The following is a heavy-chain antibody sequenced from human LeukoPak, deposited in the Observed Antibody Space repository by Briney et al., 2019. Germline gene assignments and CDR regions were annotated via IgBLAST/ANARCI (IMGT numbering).Heavy chain of an antibody. CDR1: GYSFTTYW. D-gene: IGHD5-18*01. CDR2: IYPDDSDT. Sequence: GESLKISCETSGYSFTTYWIGWVRQMPGTGLEWVGAIYPDDSDTIYSPSFQGQVTISADKSVRTAYLQWNSLKASDTAMYYCARLGYSSPRWFDPWGQGTLVTVSS. J-gene: IGHJ5*02. CDR3: ARLGYSSPRWFDP. V-gene: IGHV5-51*01.